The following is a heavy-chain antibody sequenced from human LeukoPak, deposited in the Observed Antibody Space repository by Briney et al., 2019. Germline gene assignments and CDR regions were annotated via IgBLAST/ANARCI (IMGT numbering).Heavy chain of an antibody. J-gene: IGHJ6*03. V-gene: IGHV3-53*01. Sequence: GGSLRLSCAASGFTFSSYEMNWVRQAPGKGLEWVSVIYSGGSTYYADSVKGRFTISRDNSKNTLYLQMNSLRAEDTAVYYCAREQRVYYYYYMDVWGKGTTVTVSS. D-gene: IGHD6-13*01. CDR2: IYSGGST. CDR1: GFTFSSYE. CDR3: AREQRVYYYYYMDV.